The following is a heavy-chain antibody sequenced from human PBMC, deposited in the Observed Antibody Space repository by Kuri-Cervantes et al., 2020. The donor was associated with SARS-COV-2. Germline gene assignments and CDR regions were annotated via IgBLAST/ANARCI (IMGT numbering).Heavy chain of an antibody. CDR1: GFTFSNHA. D-gene: IGHD3-10*01. CDR2: KAFDERDT. Sequence: GESLKISCAASGFTFSNHAFPWVRQAPGKGLEWVALKAFDERDTHYADSVKGRFTLSRDNSKNTLYLQMNSLRPEDTALYYCARERYIMVGGVFLRSEFDYWGQGTLVTVSS. J-gene: IGHJ4*02. V-gene: IGHV3-30*04. CDR3: ARERYIMVGGVFLRSEFDY.